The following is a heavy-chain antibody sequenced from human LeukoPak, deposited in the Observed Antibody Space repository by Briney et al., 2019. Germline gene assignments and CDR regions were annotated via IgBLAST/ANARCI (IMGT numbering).Heavy chain of an antibody. V-gene: IGHV4-30-4*07. CDR3: ARRVGRYFGERAYYYNYMDV. CDR2: IYYSGST. CDR1: GGSISSGGYS. Sequence: SETLSLTCAVSGGSISSGGYSWSWIRQPPGKGLEWIGYIYYSGSTYYNPSLKSRVTISVDTSKNQFSLKLSSVTAADTAVYYCARRVGRYFGERAYYYNYMDVWDKGTTVTISS. J-gene: IGHJ6*03. D-gene: IGHD3-10*01.